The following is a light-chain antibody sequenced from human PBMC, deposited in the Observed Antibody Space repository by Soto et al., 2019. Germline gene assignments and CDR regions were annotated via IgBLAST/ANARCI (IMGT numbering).Light chain of an antibody. Sequence: SYELTQPPSVSVAPGKTARITCGGNNIGSKSVHWYQQKPGQAPVLVIYYDSDRPSGIPERFSGSNSGNTATLTISRVEAGDEADYYCQVWDSSSDHFHVVFGGGTKLTVL. CDR3: QVWDSSSDHFHVV. V-gene: IGLV3-21*04. J-gene: IGLJ2*01. CDR1: NIGSKS. CDR2: YDS.